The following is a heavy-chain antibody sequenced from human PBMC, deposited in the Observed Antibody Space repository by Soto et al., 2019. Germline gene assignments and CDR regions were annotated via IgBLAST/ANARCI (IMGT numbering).Heavy chain of an antibody. D-gene: IGHD1-1*01. Sequence: PWGSLRLSCVTSGFTFDDYAITWLCQAPGKGLEWVCSLIRNGTDSRCAGYGKGRLTISREKSQSTVYLHIISLRDEDSAVNYCAKGPWNNWSGWFDPWGQGTLVTVSS. V-gene: IGHV3-23*01. J-gene: IGHJ5*02. CDR3: AKGPWNNWSGWFDP. CDR2: LIRNGTDS. CDR1: GFTFDDYA.